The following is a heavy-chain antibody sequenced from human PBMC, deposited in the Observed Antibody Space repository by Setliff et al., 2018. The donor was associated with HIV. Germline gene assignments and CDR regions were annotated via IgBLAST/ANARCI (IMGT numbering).Heavy chain of an antibody. J-gene: IGHJ4*02. Sequence: SETLSLTCAVYGGSFSGYYWSWIRQPPGRGLEWIGSIYYSGSTYYNPSLKSRLTISIDTSKNQFSLKLNSVTATDTALYYCARLGYSIDLRRLDYWGQGAQVTVSS. V-gene: IGHV4-34*01. D-gene: IGHD6-13*01. CDR1: GGSFSGYY. CDR2: IYYSGST. CDR3: ARLGYSIDLRRLDY.